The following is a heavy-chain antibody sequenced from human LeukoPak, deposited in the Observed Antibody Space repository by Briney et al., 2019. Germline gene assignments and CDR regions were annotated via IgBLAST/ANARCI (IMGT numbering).Heavy chain of an antibody. V-gene: IGHV5-51*01. D-gene: IGHD6-13*01. CDR1: GYSFTSYW. Sequence: GGALKISCKGSGYSFTSYWIGWVRPRPGKGVEWMGIIYPGDCDTRYSASFEGQVTISADKSISTAYLQCSSLKASDTAMYYCPRLVGGIAAAGHYFDYWGQGTLVTVSS. CDR3: PRLVGGIAAAGHYFDY. J-gene: IGHJ4*02. CDR2: IYPGDCDT.